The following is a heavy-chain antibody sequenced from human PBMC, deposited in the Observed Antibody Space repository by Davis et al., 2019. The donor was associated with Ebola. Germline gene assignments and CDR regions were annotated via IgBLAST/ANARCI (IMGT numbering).Heavy chain of an antibody. CDR1: GFRFSDYS. D-gene: IGHD3-3*01. CDR3: VKRTSGSSGWDY. CDR2: VIGSGTDK. J-gene: IGHJ4*02. V-gene: IGHV3-23*01. Sequence: GESLKISCVASGFRFSDYSMSWVRQAPGEGLEWISGVIGSGTDKYYAESVKGRFSISRDNSKSVLYLQMNSLRHEDTAIYYCVKRTSGSSGWDYWGQGTLVTVSS.